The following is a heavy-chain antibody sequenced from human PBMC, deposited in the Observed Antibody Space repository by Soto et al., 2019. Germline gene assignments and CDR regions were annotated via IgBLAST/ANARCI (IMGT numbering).Heavy chain of an antibody. J-gene: IGHJ4*02. CDR2: SIPMLGMS. V-gene: IGHV1-69*02. CDR1: GGTFSSYT. D-gene: IGHD3-10*01. Sequence: QVQLVQSGPEVKKPGSSVRVSCTASGGTFSSYTINWVRQVPGQGPEWMGRSIPMLGMSNYAQKFQGRVMMIADKSTNTVYMELSSLRSEDTAIYYCATNYGSGSAHFDYWGQGTLVTFSS. CDR3: ATNYGSGSAHFDY.